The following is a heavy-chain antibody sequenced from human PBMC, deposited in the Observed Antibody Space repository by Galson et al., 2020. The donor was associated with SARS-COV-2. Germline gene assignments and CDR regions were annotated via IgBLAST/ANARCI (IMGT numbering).Heavy chain of an antibody. V-gene: IGHV1-46*03. CDR3: VRQWGDVSYDSNGSGGFDY. CDR1: GYTFTSYY. D-gene: IGHD3-22*01. Sequence: ASVKVSCKASGYTFTSYYIHWVRQAPGQGLEWVGLIKPRDGSTLYTQKLQGRVTMTSDTSTNTVYMDLSSLRSEDTAVYYCVRQWGDVSYDSNGSGGFDYWGQGTLVTVSS. J-gene: IGHJ4*02. CDR2: IKPRDGST.